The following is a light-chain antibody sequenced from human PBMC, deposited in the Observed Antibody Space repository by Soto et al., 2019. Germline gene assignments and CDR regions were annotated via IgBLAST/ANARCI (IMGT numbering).Light chain of an antibody. CDR3: QQYGGSPWT. CDR1: QRISISY. Sequence: EIVLTPSPGTLSLSPGERAILSCRASQRISISYLAWYQQRPGQAPSLLIYGTSSRATGIPDRFSGSGSGTDFTLTISRLEPEDFAVYYCQQYGGSPWTFGQGTKVDIK. J-gene: IGKJ1*01. V-gene: IGKV3-20*01. CDR2: GTS.